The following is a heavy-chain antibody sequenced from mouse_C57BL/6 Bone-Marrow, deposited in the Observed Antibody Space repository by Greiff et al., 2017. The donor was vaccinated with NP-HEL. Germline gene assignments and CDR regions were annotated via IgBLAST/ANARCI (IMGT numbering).Heavy chain of an antibody. CDR3: ARDSGYAFDY. CDR2: INPNNGGT. J-gene: IGHJ2*01. V-gene: IGHV1-53*01. D-gene: IGHD3-2*02. CDR1: GDSGNGDG. Sequence: QVQLQQPGTELVKPGDEVKRGGKEAGDSGNGDGRDGRERGGGRGLEWIGNINPNNGGTNDNEKFKTKATLTVDKSSSTAYMQLSSLTSEDSAVYYCARDSGYAFDYWGQGTTLTVSS.